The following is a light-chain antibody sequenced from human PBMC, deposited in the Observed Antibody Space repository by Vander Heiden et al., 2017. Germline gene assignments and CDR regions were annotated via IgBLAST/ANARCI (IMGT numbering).Light chain of an antibody. CDR2: DAA. CDR1: QSVSSHY. V-gene: IGKV3-20*01. Sequence: EIVLTQSPGTLSLSPGERATLACRVSQSVSSHYLAWYQKKPGQAPRRLRYDAASRATGISDRFSGSGSGTDFTLTITRLEPEDWAVYYWQQNRTVGQGTKVEIK. J-gene: IGKJ1*01. CDR3: QQNRT.